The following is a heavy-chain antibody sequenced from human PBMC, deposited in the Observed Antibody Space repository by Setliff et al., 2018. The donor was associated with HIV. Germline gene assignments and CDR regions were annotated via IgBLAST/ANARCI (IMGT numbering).Heavy chain of an antibody. V-gene: IGHV3-74*03. CDR1: GFTFSPYW. D-gene: IGHD3-22*01. CDR2: INSDGTST. J-gene: IGHJ4*02. Sequence: GGSLRLSCAASGFTFSPYWMHGVRQAPGKGLVWVSRINSDGTSTTYADSVKGRFTISRDHAKNTLYLQMNSLSAEYTAVYYCARDLSYDYDRSSDTFDYWGQGTLVTVSS. CDR3: ARDLSYDYDRSSDTFDY.